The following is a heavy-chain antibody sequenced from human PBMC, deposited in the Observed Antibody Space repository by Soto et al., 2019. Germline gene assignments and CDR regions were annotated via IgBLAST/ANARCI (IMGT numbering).Heavy chain of an antibody. CDR3: ARDSSRITIFGVVPVAGHYYYGMDV. V-gene: IGHV1-18*01. CDR2: ISACNGNT. Sequence: ASVEVFCKASGSTFTSYGICWVRQAPGQGLEWMGWISACNGNTNYAQKLQGRVTMTTDTSTSTAYMELRSLRSDYTAVYYCARDSSRITIFGVVPVAGHYYYGMDVWGQGTTVTVSS. D-gene: IGHD3-3*01. CDR1: GSTFTSYG. J-gene: IGHJ6*02.